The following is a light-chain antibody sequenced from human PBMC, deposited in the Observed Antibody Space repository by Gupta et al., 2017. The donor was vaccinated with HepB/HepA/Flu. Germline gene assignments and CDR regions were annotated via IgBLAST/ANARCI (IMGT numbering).Light chain of an antibody. J-gene: IGLJ2*01. CDR2: EVS. Sequence: QSALTQSASGSGSPGQSITISCTGASSDVGSSNLVSWYQQRPGNAPKLLIYEVSKRPSGVSSRFSGSKSGNTASLTISGLQAEDEAGYYCCSYAGTTTYVLFGGGTKLTVL. V-gene: IGLV2-23*02. CDR3: CSYAGTTTYVL. CDR1: SSDVGSSNL.